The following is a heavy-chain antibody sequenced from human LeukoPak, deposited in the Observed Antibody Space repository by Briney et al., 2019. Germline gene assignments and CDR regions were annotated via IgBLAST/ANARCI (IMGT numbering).Heavy chain of an antibody. CDR2: INPSGGST. Sequence: ASVKVSCKASGYTFTGYYMHWVRQAPGQGLEWMGIINPSGGSTSYAQKFQGRLTITADESTTTAYMELSSLRSDDTAIYYCGLSGNYYYYYMDVWGKGTTVTISS. V-gene: IGHV1-46*01. CDR3: GLSGNYYYYYMDV. D-gene: IGHD6-25*01. J-gene: IGHJ6*03. CDR1: GYTFTGYY.